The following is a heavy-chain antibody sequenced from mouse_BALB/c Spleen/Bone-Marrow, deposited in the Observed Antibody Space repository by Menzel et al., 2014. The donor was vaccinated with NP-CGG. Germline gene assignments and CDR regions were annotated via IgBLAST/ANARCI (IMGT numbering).Heavy chain of an antibody. V-gene: IGHV1-18*01. CDR3: ARREYGNYDYAMDY. Sequence: EVKLMESGPELVKPGASVKISRKTSGYTFTEYTMHWVKQSHGKSLEWIGGINPNNGGISYNQKFKGKATLTVDKSSSTAYMELRSLTSEDSAVYYCARREYGNYDYAMDYWGQGTSVTVSS. CDR1: GYTFTEYT. J-gene: IGHJ4*01. D-gene: IGHD2-10*02. CDR2: INPNNGGI.